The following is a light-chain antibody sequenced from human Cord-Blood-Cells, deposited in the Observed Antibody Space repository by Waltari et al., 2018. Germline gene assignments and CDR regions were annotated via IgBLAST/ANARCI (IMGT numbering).Light chain of an antibody. CDR2: DVS. CDR3: SSSAGSNNLV. CDR1: SSDVGGYNY. Sequence: QSALTQPPSASGSPGQSVTISCTGPSSDVGGYNYASWYQQHPGKPPNLMIYDVSKRPSGFPVRFSGSNSGNTSSLTVSGLLAEDEADYYCSSSAGSNNLVFGGGTKLTVL. J-gene: IGLJ2*01. V-gene: IGLV2-8*01.